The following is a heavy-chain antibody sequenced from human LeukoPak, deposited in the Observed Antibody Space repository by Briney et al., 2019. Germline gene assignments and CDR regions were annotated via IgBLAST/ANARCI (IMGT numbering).Heavy chain of an antibody. J-gene: IGHJ4*02. D-gene: IGHD5-24*01. CDR3: ATWEIAGLQFDY. Sequence: ASVKVSCKVSGYTLTELSMHWVRQAPGKGLEWMGGFDPEDGETIYAQKFQGRVTMTEDTPTDTAYMELSSLRSEDTAVYYCATWEIAGLQFDYWGQGTLVTVSS. V-gene: IGHV1-24*01. CDR2: FDPEDGET. CDR1: GYTLTELS.